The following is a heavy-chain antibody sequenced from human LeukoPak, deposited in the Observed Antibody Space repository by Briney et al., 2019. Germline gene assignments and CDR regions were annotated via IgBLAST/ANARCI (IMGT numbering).Heavy chain of an antibody. CDR3: ARDRYSGSHRYFDY. J-gene: IGHJ4*02. Sequence: PGGSLRLSCAASGFTVSRYYISWIRQAPGKGLEWVSYISSSSSYTNYADSVKGRFTISRDNAKNSLYLQMNSLRAEDTAVYYCARDRYSGSHRYFDYWGQGTLVTVSS. V-gene: IGHV3-11*06. CDR2: ISSSSSYT. D-gene: IGHD1-26*01. CDR1: GFTVSRYY.